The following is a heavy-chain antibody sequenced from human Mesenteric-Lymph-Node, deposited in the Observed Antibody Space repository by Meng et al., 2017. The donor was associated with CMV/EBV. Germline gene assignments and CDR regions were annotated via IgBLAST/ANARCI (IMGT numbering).Heavy chain of an antibody. Sequence: GFTCSSHAMSWVRQAPGKGLEWVSLISSGGSSTYYLDSVKGRFTISRDSSKNTLYLQMNSLRAEDTATYYCATDRGATLSSIVGLDYWGQGTLVTVSS. D-gene: IGHD3-10*01. CDR2: ISSGGSST. V-gene: IGHV3-23*03. J-gene: IGHJ4*02. CDR1: GFTCSSHA. CDR3: ATDRGATLSSIVGLDY.